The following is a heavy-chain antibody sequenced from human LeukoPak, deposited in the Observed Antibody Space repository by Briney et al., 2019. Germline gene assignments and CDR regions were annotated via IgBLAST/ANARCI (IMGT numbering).Heavy chain of an antibody. V-gene: IGHV3-21*01. CDR1: GFTFSSYS. CDR3: ASDPQGGF. J-gene: IGHJ4*03. D-gene: IGHD1-26*01. CDR2: ISSSSSYI. Sequence: GGSLRLSCAASGFTFSSYSMNWVRQAPGKGLEGLSSISSSSSYIYYADSVKGRFTISRDNAKNSLYLQMNTLGAEDTAVSYCASDPQGGFWGQGTPVTVSS.